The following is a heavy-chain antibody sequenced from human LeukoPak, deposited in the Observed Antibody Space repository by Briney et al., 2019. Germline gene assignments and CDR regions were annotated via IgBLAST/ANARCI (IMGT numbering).Heavy chain of an antibody. J-gene: IGHJ5*02. CDR2: IYYSGST. CDR3: ARSMYNWNEVPWFDP. CDR1: GGSISSYY. D-gene: IGHD1-20*01. V-gene: IGHV4-59*01. Sequence: SETLSLTCTVSGGSISSYYWSWIRQPPGKGLEWIGYIYYSGSTNYNPSLKSRVTISVDTSKNQFSLKLSSVTAAGTAVYYCARSMYNWNEVPWFDPWGQGTLVTVSS.